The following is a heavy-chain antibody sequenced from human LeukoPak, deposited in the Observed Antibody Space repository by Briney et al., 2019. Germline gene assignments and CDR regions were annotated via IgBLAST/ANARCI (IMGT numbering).Heavy chain of an antibody. J-gene: IGHJ6*02. Sequence: SETLSLTCTVSGGSISSYYWSWIRQPPGKGLEWIGEINHSGSTNYNPSLKSRVTISVDTSKNQFSLKLSSVTAADTAVYYCARGRSRNTYNWNDVHYGMDVWGQGTTVTVSS. CDR3: ARGRSRNTYNWNDVHYGMDV. CDR2: INHSGST. V-gene: IGHV4-34*01. D-gene: IGHD1-1*01. CDR1: GGSISSYY.